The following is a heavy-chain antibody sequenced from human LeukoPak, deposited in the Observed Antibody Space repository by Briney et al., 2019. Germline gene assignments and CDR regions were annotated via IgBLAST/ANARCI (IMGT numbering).Heavy chain of an antibody. CDR3: ARERGTYCSSTSCYTPYYYYYMDV. J-gene: IGHJ6*03. CDR1: GGSISSYY. V-gene: IGHV4-4*07. CDR2: IYTSGST. Sequence: SETLSLTCTVSGGSISSYYWSWIRQPAGKGLEWIGRIYTSGSTNYNPSLKSRVTMSVDTSKNQFSLKLSSVTAADTAVYYCARERGTYCSSTSCYTPYYYYYMDVWGKGTTVTVSS. D-gene: IGHD2-2*02.